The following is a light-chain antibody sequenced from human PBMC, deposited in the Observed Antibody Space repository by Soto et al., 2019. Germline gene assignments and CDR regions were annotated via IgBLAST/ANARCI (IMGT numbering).Light chain of an antibody. J-gene: IGLJ1*01. V-gene: IGLV1-40*01. CDR2: GNS. CDR1: SSNIGAGYD. CDR3: QSYDSSLSGYV. Sequence: QSVLTQPPSVSGAPGQRVTIFCIGSSSNIGAGYDVHWYQQLPGTAPKLLIYGNSNRPSGVPDRFSGSKSGTSASLAITGLQAEDEADYYCQSYDSSLSGYVFGTGTKAIVL.